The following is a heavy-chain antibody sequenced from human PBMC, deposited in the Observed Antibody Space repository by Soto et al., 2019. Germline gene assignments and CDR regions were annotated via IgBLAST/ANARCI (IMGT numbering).Heavy chain of an antibody. J-gene: IGHJ4*02. Sequence: SVKVSCKASGGTFSRHAISWVRQAPGQGLEWMGGIIPVFGKANYAQKFQGRVTITADESTNTGYMELRSLTSEDTAVYYCARDGTLYDSNAYYYVYWGQGTLVTVSS. CDR1: GGTFSRHA. CDR3: ARDGTLYDSNAYYYVY. CDR2: IIPVFGKA. V-gene: IGHV1-69*13. D-gene: IGHD3-22*01.